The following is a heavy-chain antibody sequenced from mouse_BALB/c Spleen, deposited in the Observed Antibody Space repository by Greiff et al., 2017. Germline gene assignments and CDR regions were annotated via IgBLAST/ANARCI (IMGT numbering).Heavy chain of an antibody. Sequence: EVQRVESGGGLVQPGGSMKLSCVASGFTFSSYWMNWVRQSPEKGLEWVAEIRLKSNNYATHYAESVKGRFTISRDDSKSSVYLQMNNLRAEDTGIYYCTRDGNYPLDYWGQGTTLTVSS. V-gene: IGHV6-6*02. CDR2: IRLKSNNYAT. CDR3: TRDGNYPLDY. D-gene: IGHD2-1*01. CDR1: GFTFSSYW. J-gene: IGHJ2*01.